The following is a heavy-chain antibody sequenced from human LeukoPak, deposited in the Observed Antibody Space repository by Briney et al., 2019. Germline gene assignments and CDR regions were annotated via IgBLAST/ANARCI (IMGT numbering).Heavy chain of an antibody. V-gene: IGHV3-23*01. CDR1: GFTFSSYA. CDR3: AKEAGYCSSTRCYAEY. CDR2: ISGSGGST. Sequence: GGSLRLSCAASGFTFSSYAMSWVRQAPGKGLEWVSAISGSGGSTYYADSVKGRFTISRDNSKNTLYLQMNSLRAEDTAVYYCAKEAGYCSSTRCYAEYWGQGTLVTVSS. D-gene: IGHD2-2*01. J-gene: IGHJ4*02.